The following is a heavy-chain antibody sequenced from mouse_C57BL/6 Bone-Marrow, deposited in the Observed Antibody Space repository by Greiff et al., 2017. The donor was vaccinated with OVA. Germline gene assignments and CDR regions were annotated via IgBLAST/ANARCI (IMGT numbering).Heavy chain of an antibody. J-gene: IGHJ2*01. Sequence: VQLQQSGAELAKPGASVKLSCKASGYTFTSYWMHWVKQRPGQGLEWIGYINPSSGYTKYNQKFKDKAKLTADKSSSTAYMQLSSLTYEDSAVYYCARSGGSRYFDYWGQGTTLTVSS. CDR3: ARSGGSRYFDY. CDR2: INPSSGYT. V-gene: IGHV1-7*01. CDR1: GYTFTSYW. D-gene: IGHD1-1*01.